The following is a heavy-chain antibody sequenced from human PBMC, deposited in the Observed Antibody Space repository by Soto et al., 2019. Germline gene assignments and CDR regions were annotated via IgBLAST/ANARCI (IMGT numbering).Heavy chain of an antibody. CDR2: IYYSGST. CDR3: ARDLEPYYYGSGSYLKGDAFDI. V-gene: IGHV4-59*01. Sequence: QVQLQESGPGLVKPSETLSLTCTVSGGSISSYYWSWIRQPPGKGLEWIGYIYYSGSTNYIPSLKSRVTISVDTSKNQFSLKLSSVTAADTAVYYCARDLEPYYYGSGSYLKGDAFDIWGQGTMVTVSS. CDR1: GGSISSYY. J-gene: IGHJ3*02. D-gene: IGHD3-10*01.